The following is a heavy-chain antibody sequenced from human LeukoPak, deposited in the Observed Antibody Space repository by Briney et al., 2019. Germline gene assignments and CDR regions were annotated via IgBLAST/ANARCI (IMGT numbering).Heavy chain of an antibody. CDR1: GFTFSSFA. CDR2: ITGGGGNR. J-gene: IGHJ4*02. Sequence: GGSLRLSCAASGFTFSSFAMSWVRQAPGKGLEWVSAITGGGGNRYYADSVKGRFTISRDNSKNTLYLQMNSLRAEDTAVYYCAKDHVVRGVLDYWGQGTLVTVSS. D-gene: IGHD3-10*01. CDR3: AKDHVVRGVLDY. V-gene: IGHV3-23*01.